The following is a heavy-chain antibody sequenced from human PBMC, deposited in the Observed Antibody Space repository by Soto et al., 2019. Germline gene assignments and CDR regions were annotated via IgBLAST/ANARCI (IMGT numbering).Heavy chain of an antibody. Sequence: QVQLVQSGAEVQKPGSSVRVSCQASGGTFTTYAFNWVRQAPGQGLEWMGGIIPMYNKANYAPSFLGGVTISADPSTSTAYMELTTLRSEDTAVYFCARGYSGGYYYAMDVWGQGTTVTVSS. D-gene: IGHD4-4*01. V-gene: IGHV1-69*01. CDR2: IIPMYNKA. CDR1: GGTFTTYA. CDR3: ARGYSGGYYYAMDV. J-gene: IGHJ6*02.